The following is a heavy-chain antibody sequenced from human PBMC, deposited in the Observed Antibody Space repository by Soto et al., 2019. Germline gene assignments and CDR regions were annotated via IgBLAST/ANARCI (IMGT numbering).Heavy chain of an antibody. J-gene: IGHJ4*02. V-gene: IGHV2-5*01. D-gene: IGHD3-16*02. CDR2: ISWKDEK. Sequence: QITLKESGPTLVKPTQTLTVTCTFSGFSLSTSGAGVGWIRQSPGKAPEWLALISWKDEKRYNPGLKSRLTITKDTSKSQVVLTMTDLDPVDTATYFCAHRYGGNSYRWYFDSWGQGTLVTVSS. CDR1: GFSLSTSGAG. CDR3: AHRYGGNSYRWYFDS.